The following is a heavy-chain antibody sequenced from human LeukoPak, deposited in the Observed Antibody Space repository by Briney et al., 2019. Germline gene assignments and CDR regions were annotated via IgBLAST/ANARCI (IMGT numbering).Heavy chain of an antibody. V-gene: IGHV4-4*02. CDR1: GGSISNTNW. CDR2: VNLQGST. J-gene: IGHJ4*02. Sequence: KPSGTLSLTCGVSGGSISNTNWWTWVRQPPGKGLEWIGEVNLQGSTNYNPSLMGRVAIAVDTSENHISLQLTSVTAADTAVYYCAREGGPYRPLDYSGQGTLVTVSS. CDR3: AREGGPYRPLDY.